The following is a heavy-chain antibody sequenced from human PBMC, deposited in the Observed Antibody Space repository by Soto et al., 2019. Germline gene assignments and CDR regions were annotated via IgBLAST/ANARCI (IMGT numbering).Heavy chain of an antibody. J-gene: IGHJ6*03. Sequence: GGSLRLSCAASGFTFSSYAMSWVRQAPGKGLEWVSAISGSGGSTYYADSVKGRFTISRDNSKNTLYLQMNSLRAEDTAVYYCAKDNMCRFLEWCDYYYMDVWGKGTTVTVSS. CDR3: AKDNMCRFLEWCDYYYMDV. V-gene: IGHV3-23*01. D-gene: IGHD3-3*01. CDR1: GFTFSSYA. CDR2: ISGSGGST.